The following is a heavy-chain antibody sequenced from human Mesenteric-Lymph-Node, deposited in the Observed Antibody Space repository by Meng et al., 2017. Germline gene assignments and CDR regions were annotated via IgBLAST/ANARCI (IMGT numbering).Heavy chain of an antibody. CDR2: ISSSGSTI. Sequence: GGSLRLSCAASGFTFSSYEMNWVRQAPGKGLEWVSYISSSGSTIYYADSVKGRFTISRDNAKNSLYLQMNSLRAEDTAVYYCARGYDYVWGSYRYWFDYWGQGTLVTVSS. D-gene: IGHD3-16*02. V-gene: IGHV3-48*03. CDR3: ARGYDYVWGSYRYWFDY. CDR1: GFTFSSYE. J-gene: IGHJ4*02.